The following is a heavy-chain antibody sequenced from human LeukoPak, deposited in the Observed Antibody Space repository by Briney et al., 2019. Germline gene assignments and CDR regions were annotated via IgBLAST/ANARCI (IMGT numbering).Heavy chain of an antibody. CDR3: AKVYHDSGCLIDY. D-gene: IGHD6-19*01. Sequence: GGSLRLSCAASGFTFSNYAMTWVRQAPGKGLEWVSTIRNNGATTDYADSVKGRFTISRDDSKNTLYLQMNSLRAEDTAVYYRAKVYHDSGCLIDYWGQGTLVTVSS. CDR2: IRNNGATT. CDR1: GFTFSNYA. V-gene: IGHV3-23*01. J-gene: IGHJ4*02.